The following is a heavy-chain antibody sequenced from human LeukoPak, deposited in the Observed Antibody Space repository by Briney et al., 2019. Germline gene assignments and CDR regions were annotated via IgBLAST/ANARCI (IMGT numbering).Heavy chain of an antibody. D-gene: IGHD3-16*01. CDR1: VFTFSSYA. V-gene: IGHV3-23*01. CDR2: ISVSGGST. J-gene: IGHJ4*02. CDR3: AKDLHSTDLSAIDD. Sequence: GGSLRLACAASVFTFSSYAMSWVRQAPGKGLEWVSAISVSGGSTYYADSVKARLTNSRDNSKNTLYLQMNSLRAEDTAVYYCAKDLHSTDLSAIDDWGQGTLVTVSS.